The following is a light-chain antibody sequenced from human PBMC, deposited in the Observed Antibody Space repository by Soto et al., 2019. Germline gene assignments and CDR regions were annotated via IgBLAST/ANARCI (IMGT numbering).Light chain of an antibody. CDR2: GAT. J-gene: IGLJ1*01. CDR1: SSDVGGYNY. Sequence: QSALTQPASVSGSPGQSITISCTGTSSDVGGYNYVSWYQQHPGIAPKLLIYGATNRPSGLSTRFSGSKSGNTASLTISGLQAEDEADYHCTSYPSASTLLYLFGTGTKVTVL. V-gene: IGLV2-14*01. CDR3: TSYPSASTLLYL.